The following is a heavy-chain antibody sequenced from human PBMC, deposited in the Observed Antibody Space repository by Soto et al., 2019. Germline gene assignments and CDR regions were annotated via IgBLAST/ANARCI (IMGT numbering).Heavy chain of an antibody. CDR2: ISAYNGNT. CDR1: GYTFTSYG. Sequence: GASVKVSCKASGYTFTSYGISWVRQAPGQGLEWMGWISAYNGNTNYAQKLQGRVTMTTDTSTSTAYMELRSLRSDDTAVYYCNRFYYYDSSGYNTDYWGQGTLVTVSS. J-gene: IGHJ4*02. V-gene: IGHV1-18*01. CDR3: NRFYYYDSSGYNTDY. D-gene: IGHD3-22*01.